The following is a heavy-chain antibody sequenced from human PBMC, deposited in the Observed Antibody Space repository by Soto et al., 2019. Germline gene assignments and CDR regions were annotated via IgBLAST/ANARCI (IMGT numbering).Heavy chain of an antibody. J-gene: IGHJ4*02. CDR1: GYTFTSYG. CDR2: ITGYDGNA. CDR3: ARTTHEEPTFAY. D-gene: IGHD1-26*01. V-gene: IGHV1-18*01. Sequence: QVQLVQSGAEVKKPGASVKVSCKASGYTFTSYGISWVRQAPGQGLEWMGWITGYDGNANYAQKFQGRVTMTTDTSTNTAYMDLRRLSSDDTAVYYCARTTHEEPTFAYWGQGTLVTVSS.